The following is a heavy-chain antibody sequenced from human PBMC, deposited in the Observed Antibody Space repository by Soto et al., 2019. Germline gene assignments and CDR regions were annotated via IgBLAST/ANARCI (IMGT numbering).Heavy chain of an antibody. CDR1: GFTFSSYW. CDR2: INSDGSST. J-gene: IGHJ4*02. V-gene: IGHV3-74*01. CDR3: VGGTGY. Sequence: EVQVVEFGGGLVQPGGSLRLSCAGSGFTFSSYWMYWARQAPGKGLVWVSRINSDGSSTNYADSVKGRFTISRDNAKNTVHLQMNSLRAEDTAVHYCVGGTGYWGQGTLVTVSS. D-gene: IGHD1-1*01.